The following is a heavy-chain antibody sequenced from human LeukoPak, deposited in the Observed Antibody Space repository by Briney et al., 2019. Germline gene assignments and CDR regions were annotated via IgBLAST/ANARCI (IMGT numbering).Heavy chain of an antibody. CDR1: GYTFTGYY. J-gene: IGHJ6*02. CDR2: INPNSGGT. D-gene: IGHD2-2*02. V-gene: IGHV1-2*06. Sequence: ASVKVSCKAPGYTFTGYYMHWVRQAPGQGLEWMGRINPNSGGTNYAQKFQGRVTMTRDTSISTAYMELSRLRSDDTAVYYCASTSGDTNYYGMDVWGQGTTVTVSS. CDR3: ASTSGDTNYYGMDV.